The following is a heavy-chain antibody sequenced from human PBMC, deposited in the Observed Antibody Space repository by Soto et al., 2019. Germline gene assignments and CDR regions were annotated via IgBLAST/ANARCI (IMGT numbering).Heavy chain of an antibody. D-gene: IGHD5-12*01. J-gene: IGHJ6*03. CDR2: IYHSGST. V-gene: IGHV4-4*02. CDR1: GGSISSTNW. Sequence: SETLSLTCAVSGGSISSTNWWSWVRQPPGQGLDWIGEIYHSGSTNYNPSLKSRLTISVDKSKNQFSLKLSSVTAADTAVYYCAREGYDYADYYYYYMDVWGKGTTVTVSS. CDR3: AREGYDYADYYYYYMDV.